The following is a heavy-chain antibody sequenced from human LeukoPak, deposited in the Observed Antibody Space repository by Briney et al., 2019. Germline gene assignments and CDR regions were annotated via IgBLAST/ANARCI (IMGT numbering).Heavy chain of an antibody. V-gene: IGHV1-69*06. CDR3: ARSYSSGWFGWALSDYYYYYMDV. J-gene: IGHJ6*03. CDR2: IIPIFGTA. D-gene: IGHD6-19*01. CDR1: GGTFSSYA. Sequence: GASVKVSCKASGGTFSSYAISWVRQAPGQGLEWMGGIIPIFGTANYAQKFQGRVTITADKSTSTAYMELSSLRSEDTAVYYCARSYSSGWFGWALSDYYYYYMDVWGKGTTVTVSS.